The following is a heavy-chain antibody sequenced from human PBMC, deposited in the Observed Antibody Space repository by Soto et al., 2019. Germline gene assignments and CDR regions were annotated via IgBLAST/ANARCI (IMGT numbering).Heavy chain of an antibody. V-gene: IGHV3-15*01. J-gene: IGHJ6*02. Sequence: EVQLVESGGGLVKPGGSLRLSCAASGFTFSNAWMRWVRQAPGKGLEWVGRIKSKTDGGTTDYAAPVKGRFTISRDDSQSPLYLQMNSLTTEDTAGYYCTTDPTGLWYGMDVWGQGTTVTVSS. CDR2: IKSKTDGGTT. CDR3: TTDPTGLWYGMDV. CDR1: GFTFSNAW.